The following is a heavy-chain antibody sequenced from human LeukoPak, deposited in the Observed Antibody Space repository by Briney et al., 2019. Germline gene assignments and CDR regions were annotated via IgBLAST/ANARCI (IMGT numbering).Heavy chain of an antibody. CDR2: IYPADSDT. D-gene: IGHD3-22*01. CDR3: ARGDSRLNPFDY. Sequence: HGESLKISCKGSGYIFSSYWIGCVRQMPGKGLEWMGIIYPADSDTRYSPSFQGQVTISADKSISTAYLQWTSLKASDTAMYYCARGDSRLNPFDYWGQGTLVTVSS. V-gene: IGHV5-51*01. CDR1: GYIFSSYW. J-gene: IGHJ4*02.